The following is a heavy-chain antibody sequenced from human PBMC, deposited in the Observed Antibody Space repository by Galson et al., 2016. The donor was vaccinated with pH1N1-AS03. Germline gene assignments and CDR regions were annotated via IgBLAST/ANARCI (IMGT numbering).Heavy chain of an antibody. CDR2: INNRGNT. D-gene: IGHD2-21*01. CDR1: GASVSSGGDY. J-gene: IGHJ5*01. V-gene: IGHV4-61*02. Sequence: SLTCIVSGASVSSGGDYWSWIRQPAGKGLEWIGRINNRGNTKYNPSLESRVVMSADTSRNQFSLRLSAVTAADTAVYYCTRGKEKGRVIVPTVLFYFDSWGQGKLVTVAS. CDR3: TRGKEKGRVIVPTVLFYFDS.